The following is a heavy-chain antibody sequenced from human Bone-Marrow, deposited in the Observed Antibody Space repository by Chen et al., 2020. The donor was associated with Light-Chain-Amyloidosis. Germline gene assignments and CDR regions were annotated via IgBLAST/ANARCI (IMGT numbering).Heavy chain of an antibody. CDR2: IYPDYSDA. J-gene: IGHJ4*02. V-gene: IGHV5-51*01. D-gene: IGHD5-12*01. CDR1: GYTFPNYW. Sequence: EVQLEQSGPEVKKPGESLKISCKGSGYTFPNYWIGWVRQMPGKGLEWMVVIYPDYSDARYSPSCEGQVTISADKAITTAYLQWRSLKASDTAMYYCARRRDGYNFDYWGQGTLVTVSS. CDR3: ARRRDGYNFDY.